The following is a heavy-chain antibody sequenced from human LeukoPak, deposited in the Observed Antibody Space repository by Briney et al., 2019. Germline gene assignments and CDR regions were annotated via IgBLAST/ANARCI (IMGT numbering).Heavy chain of an antibody. Sequence: ASVKVSCKTSGYTFSDYYIHWIRQAPGQGLEWVGWINPNSGDTDYAQKFQGRVTVTRDTAISTAYMELGRLRYDDTAVYYCARDEVRWYSGSYYFDYWGQGTLVTVSS. CDR1: GYTFSDYY. V-gene: IGHV1-2*02. D-gene: IGHD1-26*01. J-gene: IGHJ4*02. CDR3: ARDEVRWYSGSYYFDY. CDR2: INPNSGDT.